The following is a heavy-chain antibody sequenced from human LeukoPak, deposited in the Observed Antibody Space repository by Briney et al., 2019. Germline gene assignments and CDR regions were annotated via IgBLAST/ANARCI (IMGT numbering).Heavy chain of an antibody. V-gene: IGHV1-2*06. D-gene: IGHD1-26*01. CDR1: GYTFTGYY. Sequence: GASVKVSCKASGYTFTGYYMHWVRQAPGQGLEWMGRINPNSGGTNYAQKFQGRVTMTRDTSISTAYMEQSRLGSDDTAVYYCARYITVGATYQHFDYWGQGTLVTVSS. CDR2: INPNSGGT. J-gene: IGHJ4*02. CDR3: ARYITVGATYQHFDY.